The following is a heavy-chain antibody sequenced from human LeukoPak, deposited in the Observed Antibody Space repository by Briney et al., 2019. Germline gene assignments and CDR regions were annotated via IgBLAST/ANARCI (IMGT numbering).Heavy chain of an antibody. CDR1: RFIFGNYR. CDR3: ARDMNGLT. V-gene: IGHV3-74*01. J-gene: IGHJ5*02. D-gene: IGHD1-1*01. Sequence: PGGSLRLSCATSRFIFGNYRMHWVRQAPGKGLVWVSRINSDGSGTDYAESVKGRFTISRDNAKNTLYLHMSSLRVEDTAVYYCARDMNGLTWGQGTLVTVSS. CDR2: INSDGSGT.